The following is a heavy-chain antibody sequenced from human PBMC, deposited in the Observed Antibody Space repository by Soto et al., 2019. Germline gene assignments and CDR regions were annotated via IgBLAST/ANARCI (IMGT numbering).Heavy chain of an antibody. Sequence: QVQLQQSGSGLVKPSQTLSLTCAISGDSVSSSSAAWTWIRRSPSRGLEWLGRTYYRSKCYNQYAVSVKSRITTNPDTSKNKFSLQLNSVPPEDAAVYYCARWEHEHGKMDVWGRGTMVTVSS. D-gene: IGHD1-26*01. CDR3: ARWEHEHGKMDV. CDR1: GDSVSSSSAA. V-gene: IGHV6-1*01. J-gene: IGHJ6*02. CDR2: TYYRSKCYN.